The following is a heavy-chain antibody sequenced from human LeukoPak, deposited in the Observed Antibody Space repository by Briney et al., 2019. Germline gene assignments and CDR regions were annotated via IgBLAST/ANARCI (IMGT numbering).Heavy chain of an antibody. V-gene: IGHV4-4*07. CDR1: GGSLSSYY. Sequence: SETLSLTCTVSGGSLSSYYWSWIRQPAGKGLEWIGRIYTSGSTTYNPSLKRRVTMSVDTSKNQFSLKLSSVTAADTAVYYCARDPGFVRMDVWGKGTTVTISS. CDR2: IYTSGST. CDR3: ARDPGFVRMDV. J-gene: IGHJ6*04. D-gene: IGHD6-6*01.